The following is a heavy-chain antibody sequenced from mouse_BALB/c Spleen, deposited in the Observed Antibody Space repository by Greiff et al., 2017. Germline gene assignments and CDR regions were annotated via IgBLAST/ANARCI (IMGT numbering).Heavy chain of an antibody. CDR1: GFTFSDYY. D-gene: IGHD2-1*01. Sequence: EVKLMESGGGLVKPGGSLKLSCAASGFTFSDYYMYWVRQTPEKRLEWVATISDGGSYTYYPDSVKGRFTISRDNAKNNLYLQMSSLKSEDTAMYYCARDYGNSHYYAMDYWGQGTSVTVSS. CDR3: ARDYGNSHYYAMDY. CDR2: ISDGGSYT. J-gene: IGHJ4*01. V-gene: IGHV5-4*02.